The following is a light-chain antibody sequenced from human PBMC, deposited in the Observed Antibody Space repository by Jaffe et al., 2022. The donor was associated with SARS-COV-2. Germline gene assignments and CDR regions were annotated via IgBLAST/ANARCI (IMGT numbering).Light chain of an antibody. CDR2: GAS. V-gene: IGKV3-20*01. CDR1: QSVSSNY. J-gene: IGKJ4*01. Sequence: EIVLTQSPGTLSLSPGERATLSCRASQSVSSNYLAWYQQKPGQAPRLLIYGASSRATGIPDRFSGSGSGTDFTLTISRLEPEDFALYYCQQYGSSLALTFGGGTKVEIK. CDR3: QQYGSSLALT.